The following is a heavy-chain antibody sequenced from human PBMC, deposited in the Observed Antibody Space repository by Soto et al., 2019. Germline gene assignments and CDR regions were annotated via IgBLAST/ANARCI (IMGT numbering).Heavy chain of an antibody. CDR2: IYYSGST. D-gene: IGHD3-9*01. CDR3: ARGSWTGYDAFDI. V-gene: IGHV4-59*01. CDR1: GGSISSYY. J-gene: IGHJ3*02. Sequence: SETLSLTCTVSGGSISSYYWRWIRQPPGKGLEWIGYIYYSGSTNYNPSLKSRVTISVDTSKNQFSLKLSSVTAADTAVYYCARGSWTGYDAFDIWGQGTMVTVSS.